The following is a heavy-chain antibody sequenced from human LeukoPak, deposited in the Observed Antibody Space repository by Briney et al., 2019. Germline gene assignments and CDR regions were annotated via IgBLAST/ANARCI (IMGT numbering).Heavy chain of an antibody. Sequence: PGGSLRLSCAASGFTFSDYYMNWVRQAPGKGLEWVSYISSTSSTIYYADSVKGRFTISRDNAKNSLYLQMNSLRAEDTAVYYCASGLLAYCGGDCFWGQGTMVTVSS. CDR2: ISSTSSTI. J-gene: IGHJ3*01. V-gene: IGHV3-48*01. D-gene: IGHD2-21*02. CDR3: ASGLLAYCGGDCF. CDR1: GFTFSDYY.